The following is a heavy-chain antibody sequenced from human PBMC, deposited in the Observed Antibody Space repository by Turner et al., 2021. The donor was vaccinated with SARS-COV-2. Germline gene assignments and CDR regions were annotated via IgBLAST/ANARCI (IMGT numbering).Heavy chain of an antibody. D-gene: IGHD3-10*01. CDR2: ISTFNGNT. V-gene: IGHV1-18*01. Sequence: QVQLVQSGAEVTKPGASMKVSCKASGYTFTNYGIRWVRQAPGQGLEWMGWISTFNGNTDYAQKVQGRVTMTTDTSTSTAYMELRSLSSDDTALYYCARDNRGSDTYYKAFDMWGQGTMVTVSS. CDR3: ARDNRGSDTYYKAFDM. J-gene: IGHJ3*02. CDR1: GYTFTNYG.